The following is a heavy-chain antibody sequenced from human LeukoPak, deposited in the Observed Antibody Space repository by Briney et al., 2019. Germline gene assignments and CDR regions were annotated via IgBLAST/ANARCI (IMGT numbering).Heavy chain of an antibody. Sequence: GESLRLSCAASGFTFSSYAMHWVRQAPGKGLEWVAVISYDGSNKYYADSVKGRFTISRDNSKNTLYLQMNSLRAEDTAMYYCARVYSLLYYFDYWGQGTLVTVSS. CDR1: GFTFSSYA. CDR2: ISYDGSNK. V-gene: IGHV3-30*01. D-gene: IGHD1-26*01. J-gene: IGHJ4*02. CDR3: ARVYSLLYYFDY.